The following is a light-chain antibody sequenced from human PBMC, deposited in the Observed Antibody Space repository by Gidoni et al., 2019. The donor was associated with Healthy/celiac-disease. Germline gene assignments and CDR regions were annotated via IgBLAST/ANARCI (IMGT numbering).Light chain of an antibody. J-gene: IGKJ1*01. CDR2: DAS. CDR1: QSVSSY. V-gene: IGKV3-11*01. Sequence: EIVLTQSPATLSLSPGERATLSCRASQSVSSYLAWYQQKPGQAPRLLIYDASNRATGIPARFSGSGSGTDFTLTISSLEPEDFAVYYCQSGTFGQXTKVEIK. CDR3: QSGT.